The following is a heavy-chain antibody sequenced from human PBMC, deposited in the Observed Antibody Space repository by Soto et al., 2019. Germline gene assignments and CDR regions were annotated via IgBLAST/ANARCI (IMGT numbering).Heavy chain of an antibody. CDR3: TRALTSGRQPLDY. D-gene: IGHD6-19*01. V-gene: IGHV1-46*01. Sequence: QMQLVQPGAEVKKPGASVKVSCKASGYTFTNYYLHWVRQAPGQGLEWMGIINPNTGSRNYAQKCQARGTMTSDTSTSTVAMALSSLTPEDTAVYYCTRALTSGRQPLDYWGQGTLVTVSS. CDR2: INPNTGSR. J-gene: IGHJ4*02. CDR1: GYTFTNYY.